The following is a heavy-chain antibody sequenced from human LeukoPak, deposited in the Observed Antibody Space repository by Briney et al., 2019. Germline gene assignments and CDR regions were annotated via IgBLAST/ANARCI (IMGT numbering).Heavy chain of an antibody. CDR2: ISGSGGST. Sequence: PGGSLRLSCAASGFTFNNFAMTWVRQAPWKGLEWVSTISGSGGSTYYADSVKGRFTISRDNSKNTLYLQMKSLRAEDSAVYYCAKDLSIYGPYWSFDLWGRGTLVTVSS. CDR1: GFTFNNFA. CDR3: AKDLSIYGPYWSFDL. D-gene: IGHD3-10*01. J-gene: IGHJ2*01. V-gene: IGHV3-23*01.